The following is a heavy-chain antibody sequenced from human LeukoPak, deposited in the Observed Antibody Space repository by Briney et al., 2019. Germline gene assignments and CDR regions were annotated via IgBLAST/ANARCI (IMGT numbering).Heavy chain of an antibody. Sequence: GGSLRLSCAASGFTFSSYLMSWVRQAPGKGLEWVANIKQDGSEKYYVDSVKGRFTISRDNAKNSLYLQMNSLRAEDTAVYYCAGDYGGNSNYFDYWGQGTLVTVSS. V-gene: IGHV3-7*01. CDR3: AGDYGGNSNYFDY. J-gene: IGHJ4*02. CDR2: IKQDGSEK. CDR1: GFTFSSYL. D-gene: IGHD4-23*01.